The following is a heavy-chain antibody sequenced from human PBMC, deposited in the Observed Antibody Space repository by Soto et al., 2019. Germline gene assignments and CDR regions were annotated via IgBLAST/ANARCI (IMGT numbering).Heavy chain of an antibody. J-gene: IGHJ4*02. Sequence: QVQLVESGGGVVQPGTSLRLSCAASGFSCRDFGMQWVRQAPGKGLEWVAIIRFDGTNPYYADSVQGRFTVSRDNAKNTLFLQMNGLRVDDTAMYYCTRDDLSGRHNTGSHFWGQGTLVFVSS. V-gene: IGHV3-30*19. D-gene: IGHD2-15*01. CDR3: TRDDLSGRHNTGSHF. CDR2: IRFDGTNP. CDR1: GFSCRDFG.